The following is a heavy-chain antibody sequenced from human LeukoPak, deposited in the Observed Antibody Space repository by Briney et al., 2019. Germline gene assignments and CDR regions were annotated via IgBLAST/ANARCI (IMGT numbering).Heavy chain of an antibody. V-gene: IGHV1-2*06. CDR3: ADEGFPSRGSTGFDP. D-gene: IGHD1-1*01. CDR2: INPNSGGT. J-gene: IGHJ5*02. CDR1: GYTLTGYY. Sequence: ASVKVSCKASGYTLTGYYMHWVRQAPGQGLEWIGRINPNSGGTNYAQKFQGRVTMNRDTSISTAYMELSRLRSDDTAVYYCADEGFPSRGSTGFDPWGQGTLVTVPS.